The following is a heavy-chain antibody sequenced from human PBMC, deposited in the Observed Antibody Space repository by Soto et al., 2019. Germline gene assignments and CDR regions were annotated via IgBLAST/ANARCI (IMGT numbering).Heavy chain of an antibody. CDR1: GCSISSSSYY. V-gene: IGHV4-39*01. J-gene: IGHJ6*02. D-gene: IGHD5-18*01. Sequence: PSETLSLTCTVSGCSISSSSYYWGWIRQPPGKGLEWIGSIYYSGSTYYNPSLKSRATISVDTSKNQFSLKLSSVTAADTAVYYCACIFSGGYGYGFYYYGMDVWGQGTTVT. CDR2: IYYSGST. CDR3: ACIFSGGYGYGFYYYGMDV.